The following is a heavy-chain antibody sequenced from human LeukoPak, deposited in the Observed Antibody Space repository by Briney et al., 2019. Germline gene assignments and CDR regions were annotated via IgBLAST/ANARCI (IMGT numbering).Heavy chain of an antibody. J-gene: IGHJ3*02. Sequence: SETLSLTCTVSGGSISSYYWSWIRQPPGKGLEWIGYISDSGSTNYNSPLESRITISLDTSKNQFSLKLTSLTAADTAVYYCAHLDSGIDAFDIWGQGTMVTVSS. CDR1: GGSISSYY. V-gene: IGHV4-59*01. D-gene: IGHD3-10*01. CDR2: ISDSGST. CDR3: AHLDSGIDAFDI.